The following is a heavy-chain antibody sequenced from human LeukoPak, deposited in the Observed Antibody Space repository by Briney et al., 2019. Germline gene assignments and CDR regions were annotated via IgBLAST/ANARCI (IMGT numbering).Heavy chain of an antibody. CDR2: IYYSGSP. CDR1: GCSVSGNY. D-gene: IGHD3-10*01. J-gene: IGHJ4*02. CDR3: ASGGALWFGELLDY. V-gene: IGHV4-59*02. Sequence: SETLSLTCTVSGCSVSGNYWSWIRQPPGKGLEWIGDIYYSGSPKYNTSLKSRVTISVDTSKNQFSLKLTSVTAADTAVYYCASGGALWFGELLDYWGQGTLVTVSS.